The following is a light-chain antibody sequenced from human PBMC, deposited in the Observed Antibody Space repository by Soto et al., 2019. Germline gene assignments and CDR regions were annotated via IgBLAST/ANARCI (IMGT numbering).Light chain of an antibody. CDR1: QSVSSSF. Sequence: EIGLTQSAGTLSLSPGERATLSCRASQSVSSSFLAWYQQKPGQAPRLLIYGASSRATGIPDRFSGSGSGTDFTLTISRLEPEDSAVYYCQQHGTTFGQGTKVDIK. J-gene: IGKJ1*01. CDR2: GAS. CDR3: QQHGTT. V-gene: IGKV3-20*01.